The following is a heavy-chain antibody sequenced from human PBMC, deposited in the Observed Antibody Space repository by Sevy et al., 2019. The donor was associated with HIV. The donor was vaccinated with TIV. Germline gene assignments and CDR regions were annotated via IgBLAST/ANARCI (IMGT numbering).Heavy chain of an antibody. D-gene: IGHD3-3*01. J-gene: IGHJ3*02. CDR3: ARDQGTYYDFWGAFDI. CDR1: GFTFSSYG. CDR2: IWYDGSNK. Sequence: GGSLRLSCAASGFTFSSYGMHWVRQAPGKGLEWVAVIWYDGSNKYYADSVKGRFTISRDNSKNTQYLQMNSLRAEDTAVYYCARDQGTYYDFWGAFDIWGQGTMVTVSS. V-gene: IGHV3-33*01.